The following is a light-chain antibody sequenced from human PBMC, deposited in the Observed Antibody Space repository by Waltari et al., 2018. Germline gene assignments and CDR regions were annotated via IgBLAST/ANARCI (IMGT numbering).Light chain of an antibody. CDR1: QSLLYSFNNKNF. V-gene: IGKV4-1*01. Sequence: DIVMTPSPDSLAVSLGARATITCRSSQSLLYSFNNKNFFAWYHQKPGQPPKPLSYWASTRESWVPDRFPGGGSGTDFTLTISNLQAEDVAVYYCQQYYTTPLTFGQGTSLEIK. J-gene: IGKJ2*01. CDR3: QQYYTTPLT. CDR2: WAS.